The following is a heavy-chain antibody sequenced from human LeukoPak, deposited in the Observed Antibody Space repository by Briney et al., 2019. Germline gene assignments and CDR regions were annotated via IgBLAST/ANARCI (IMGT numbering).Heavy chain of an antibody. CDR2: IYYSGST. V-gene: IGHV4-31*03. CDR3: ARADNLNAFDY. Sequence: SETLSLTCTVSGGSISRGGYYWSWIRQHPGKGLEWIGYIYYSGSTYYNPSLKSRLTISVDTSKNQFSLKLTSVTAADTAVYYCARADNLNAFDYWGQGTLVTVSS. J-gene: IGHJ4*02. CDR1: GGSISRGGYY. D-gene: IGHD1-1*01.